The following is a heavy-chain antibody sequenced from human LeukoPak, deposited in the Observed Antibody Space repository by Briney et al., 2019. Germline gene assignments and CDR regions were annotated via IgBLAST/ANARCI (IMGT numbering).Heavy chain of an antibody. Sequence: GGSLRLSCAASGFIFSSTWMTWVRQAPGKGPEWVAYIKHDGSETNYVDSVKGRFTVSRDNVKNSLYLQMNSLRADDTAVYYCSATSGRTGGNSWGQGALVTVSS. CDR1: GFIFSSTW. D-gene: IGHD3-16*01. CDR2: IKHDGSET. J-gene: IGHJ4*02. CDR3: SATSGRTGGNS. V-gene: IGHV3-7*03.